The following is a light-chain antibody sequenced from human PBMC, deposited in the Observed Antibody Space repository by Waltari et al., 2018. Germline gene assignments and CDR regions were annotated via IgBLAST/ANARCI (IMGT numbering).Light chain of an antibody. CDR1: SGSVPPKNH. CDR3: VLYMGKGISV. Sequence: QPVVTQEQSFSVSPGGNVTLTCSLSSGSVPPKNHPHWYQQTPGQAPRTLIYTTNTRSSGVPDRFSGSILGNKAALTITGAQADDESDYYCVLYMGKGISVFGGGTKVTVL. V-gene: IGLV8-61*01. CDR2: TTN. J-gene: IGLJ3*02.